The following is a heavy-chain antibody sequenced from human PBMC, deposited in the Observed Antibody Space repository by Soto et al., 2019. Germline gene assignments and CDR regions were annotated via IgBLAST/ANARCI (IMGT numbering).Heavy chain of an antibody. CDR2: IWYDGSNK. Sequence: GGSLRLSCAASGFTFSSYGTHWVRQAPGKGLEWVAVIWYDGSNKYYADSVKGRFTISRDNSKNTLYLQMNSLRAEDTAVYYCAKESSSRFYFDYWGQGTLVTVSS. CDR3: AKESSSRFYFDY. CDR1: GFTFSSYG. D-gene: IGHD2-2*01. V-gene: IGHV3-33*06. J-gene: IGHJ4*02.